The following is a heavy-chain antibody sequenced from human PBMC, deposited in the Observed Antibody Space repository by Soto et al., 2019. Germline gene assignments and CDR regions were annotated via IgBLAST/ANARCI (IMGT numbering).Heavy chain of an antibody. J-gene: IGHJ5*02. D-gene: IGHD6-19*01. V-gene: IGHV3-23*01. CDR3: AKDPSSNDWPYSWFDP. CDR2: ISGRGGTT. Sequence: GGSLRLSCAASGFTFSSYAMSWVRQAPGKGLEWVSTISGRGGTTYYADSVKGRFTISRDKSKNTLYLQMNILRAEDTDVYYCAKDPSSNDWPYSWFDPWGQGTLVTVSS. CDR1: GFTFSSYA.